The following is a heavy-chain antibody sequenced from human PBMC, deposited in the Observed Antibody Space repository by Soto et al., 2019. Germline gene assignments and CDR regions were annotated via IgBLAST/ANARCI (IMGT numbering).Heavy chain of an antibody. CDR2: ISGSGGST. CDR1: GVTFSSYA. CDR3: AKDGELLQTGAVDY. V-gene: IGHV3-23*01. Sequence: EVQLLESGGGLVQPGGSLRLSCAASGVTFSSYAMSWVRQAPGKGLEWVSAISGSGGSTYYADSGKGRFTISRDNSKHTLYLQMNSLRAEDTAVYYCAKDGELLQTGAVDYCGQGTLVTVSS. J-gene: IGHJ4*02. D-gene: IGHD3-10*01.